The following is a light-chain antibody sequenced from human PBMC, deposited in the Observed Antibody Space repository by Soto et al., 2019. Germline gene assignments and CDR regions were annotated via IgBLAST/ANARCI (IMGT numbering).Light chain of an antibody. CDR3: QQYYSYPLT. CDR1: QSISTW. V-gene: IGKV1-5*01. CDR2: DAS. Sequence: GDRGSITCRASQSISTWLAWYQQTPGKAPKLLIYDASSLESGVPSRFSGSGSGTDFTLTISCLQSEDVATYYCQQYYSYPLTLGGGTKVDIK. J-gene: IGKJ4*01.